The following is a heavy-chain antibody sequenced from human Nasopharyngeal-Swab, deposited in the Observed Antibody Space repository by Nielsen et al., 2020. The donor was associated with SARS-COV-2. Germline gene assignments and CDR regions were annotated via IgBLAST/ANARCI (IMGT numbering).Heavy chain of an antibody. CDR3: AKSYSGGYDASDI. V-gene: IGHV3-23*01. D-gene: IGHD1-26*01. J-gene: IGHJ3*02. CDR1: GFTFSSYA. CDR2: ISGSGDYT. Sequence: GESLKISCAASGFTFSSYAMSWVRQAPGKGLEWVSAISGSGDYTYYADSVKGRFTISRDNSKNTVYLQMNSLRADDTAVYYCAKSYSGGYDASDIWGQGTMVTVSS.